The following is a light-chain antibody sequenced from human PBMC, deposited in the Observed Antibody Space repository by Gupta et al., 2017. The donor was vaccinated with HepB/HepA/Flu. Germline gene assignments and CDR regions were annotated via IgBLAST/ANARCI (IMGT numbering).Light chain of an antibody. J-gene: IGKJ1*01. V-gene: IGKV1-39*01. CDR1: QSIRAY. CDR2: GAS. Sequence: DIQVTQSPPSLSASVGDRITITCRAGQSIRAYLNWYQQRPGKAPNLLIYGASKLQTGVPSRFSGSGSGTEFTLTISRLQPEDFATYFCQQTDSAPRTFGLGTKVDMK. CDR3: QQTDSAPRT.